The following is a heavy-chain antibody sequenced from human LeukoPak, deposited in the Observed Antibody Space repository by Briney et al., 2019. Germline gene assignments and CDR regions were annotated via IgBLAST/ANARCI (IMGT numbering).Heavy chain of an antibody. J-gene: IGHJ6*03. CDR1: GYTFTSYG. Sequence: ASVKVSCKASGYTFTSYGISWVRQAPGQGLEWMGWISAYNGNTNYAQKLQGRGTMTTDTSTSTAYMEPRSLRSDDTAVYYCASTPIWSGYYTPSYYYYMDVWGKGTTVTVSS. CDR2: ISAYNGNT. V-gene: IGHV1-18*01. D-gene: IGHD3-3*01. CDR3: ASTPIWSGYYTPSYYYYMDV.